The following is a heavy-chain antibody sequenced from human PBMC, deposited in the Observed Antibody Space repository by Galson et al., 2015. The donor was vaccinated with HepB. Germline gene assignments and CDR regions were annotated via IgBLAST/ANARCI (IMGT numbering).Heavy chain of an antibody. J-gene: IGHJ6*02. Sequence: SLRLSCAATGFTFSSYRMHWVRQAPGKGLVWVSRINSDGSSTSYADSVKGRFTISRDNAKNTLYLQTNSLRADDTAVYYCTRVRYSGYDWAYGMDVWGQGTTVTVSS. CDR3: TRVRYSGYDWAYGMDV. CDR1: GFTFSSYR. V-gene: IGHV3-74*01. D-gene: IGHD5-12*01. CDR2: INSDGSST.